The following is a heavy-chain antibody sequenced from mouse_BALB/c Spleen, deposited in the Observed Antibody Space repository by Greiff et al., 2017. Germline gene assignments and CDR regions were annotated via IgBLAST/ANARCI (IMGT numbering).Heavy chain of an antibody. Sequence: VQLQQSGAELVRPGVSVKISCKGSGYTFTDYAMHWVKQSHAKSLEWIGVISTYYGDASYNQKFKGKATMTVDKSSSTAYMELARLTSEDSAIYYCARCYGSSYWYFDVWGAGTTVTVSS. CDR2: ISTYYGDA. CDR1: GYTFTDYA. CDR3: ARCYGSSYWYFDV. D-gene: IGHD1-1*01. V-gene: IGHV1S137*01. J-gene: IGHJ1*01.